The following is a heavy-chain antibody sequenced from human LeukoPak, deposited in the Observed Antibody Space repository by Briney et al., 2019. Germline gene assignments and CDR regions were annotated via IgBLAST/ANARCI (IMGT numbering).Heavy chain of an antibody. Sequence: SETLSLTCTVSGGSISSYYWSWIRQPPRKGLEWIGYIYYSGSTNYSPSLKSRVTISVDTSKNQFSLKVSSVTAADTAVYYCASNYYGSGSLDYWGQGNLVTVSS. J-gene: IGHJ4*02. D-gene: IGHD3-10*01. V-gene: IGHV4-59*08. CDR3: ASNYYGSGSLDY. CDR1: GGSISSYY. CDR2: IYYSGST.